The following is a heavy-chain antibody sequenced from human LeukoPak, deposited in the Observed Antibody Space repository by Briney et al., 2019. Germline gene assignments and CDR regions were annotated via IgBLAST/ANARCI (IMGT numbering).Heavy chain of an antibody. J-gene: IGHJ1*01. CDR1: GFTFRNYW. D-gene: IGHD2-8*02. V-gene: IGHV3-7*01. CDR3: ARELVVGPAEYFQD. Sequence: GGSLRLSCVASGFTFRNYWMSWLRQAPGKGPEWVANTNQDGSEKYYLDSVKGRFTISRDNAKNSLYLQINSLRDEDTAVYYCARELVVGPAEYFQDWGQGTLVTVSS. CDR2: TNQDGSEK.